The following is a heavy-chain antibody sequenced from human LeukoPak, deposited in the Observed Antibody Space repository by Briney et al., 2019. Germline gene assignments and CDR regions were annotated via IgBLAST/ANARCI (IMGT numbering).Heavy chain of an antibody. V-gene: IGHV4-59*01. D-gene: IGHD4-17*01. CDR1: GDSISSSY. CDR3: ATCRDEFGDYGVTF. CDR2: IYNSGST. Sequence: SETLSLTGTASGDSISSSYWSWIRQPPGKGLEWIGYIYNSGSTKYNPSLKSRVTISVDTSKNLFSLKLTSVTAADTAVYYCATCRDEFGDYGVTFWGQGTLVTVSS. J-gene: IGHJ4*02.